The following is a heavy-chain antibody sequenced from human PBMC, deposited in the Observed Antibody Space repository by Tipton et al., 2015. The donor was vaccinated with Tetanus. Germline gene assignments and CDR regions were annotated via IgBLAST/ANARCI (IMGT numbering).Heavy chain of an antibody. V-gene: IGHV4-61*03. Sequence: GLVKPSETLSLTCTVSGGSLRGGDHYWSWIRQPPGKGLEWLAYISDSGSTNSNYFLKSRITVSRDTSKNHFSLKLSSVTAADTAIYYCAREVPAAGHFDSWGRGTLVTVSS. J-gene: IGHJ4*02. D-gene: IGHD2-2*01. CDR2: ISDSGST. CDR3: AREVPAAGHFDS. CDR1: GGSLRGGDHY.